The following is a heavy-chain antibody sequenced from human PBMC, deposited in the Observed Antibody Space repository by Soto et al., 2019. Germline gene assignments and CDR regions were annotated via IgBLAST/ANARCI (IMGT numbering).Heavy chain of an antibody. V-gene: IGHV3-33*01. D-gene: IGHD6-13*01. CDR3: ARSPRIAAARDYFDY. Sequence: QVQLVESGGGVVQPGRSLRLSCAASGFTFSSYGMHWVRQAPGKGLEWVAVIWYDGSNKYYADSVKGRFTISRDNSKNTLYLQMNSLRAEDTAVYYCARSPRIAAARDYFDYWGQGTLVTVSS. CDR1: GFTFSSYG. J-gene: IGHJ4*02. CDR2: IWYDGSNK.